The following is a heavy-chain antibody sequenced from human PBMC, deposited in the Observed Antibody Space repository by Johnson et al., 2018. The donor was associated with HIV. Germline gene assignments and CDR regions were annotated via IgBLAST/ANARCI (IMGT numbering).Heavy chain of an antibody. CDR2: IYSGGST. V-gene: IGHV3-53*01. CDR3: AISAEDYYDSSAVPMDAFDI. J-gene: IGHJ3*02. CDR1: GFTVSSNY. D-gene: IGHD3-22*01. Sequence: VQLVESGGGVVQPGRSLRLSCAASGFTVSSNYMSWVRQAPGKGLEWVSVIYSGGSTYYADSVKGRFTISRDNSKNTLYLQMNSLRAEDTAVYYCAISAEDYYDSSAVPMDAFDIWGQGTMVTVSS.